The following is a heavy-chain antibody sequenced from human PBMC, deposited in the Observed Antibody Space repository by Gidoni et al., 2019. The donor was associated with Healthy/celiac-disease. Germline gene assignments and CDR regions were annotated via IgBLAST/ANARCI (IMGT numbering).Heavy chain of an antibody. CDR3: ARVQPGVGENWCDP. J-gene: IGHJ5*02. CDR2: LSSSGST. CDR1: VDSLSSYY. V-gene: IGHV4-59*01. D-gene: IGHD1-26*01. Sequence: VQLPVSAAGLVKPSEPLSLHCPVPVDSLSSYYWSWIRQPPGKGLECIGYLSSSGSTNYNPSLKRRVTISVDTSKNQFSLERSSVTAADTAVYYCARVQPGVGENWCDPWGQGTRGT.